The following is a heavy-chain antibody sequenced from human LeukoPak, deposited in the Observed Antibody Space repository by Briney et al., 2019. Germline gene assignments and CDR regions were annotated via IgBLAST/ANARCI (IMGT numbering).Heavy chain of an antibody. V-gene: IGHV3-23*01. Sequence: GGSLRLSCAASGFIFKSHAMSWVRQAPGKGLEWVSATSGRGGSRFYADSVKGRFTISRDNSKNTLYLQMNSLRAEDTAVYYCAKFPSYDSSGHDGFDIWGRGTRVTVSS. CDR1: GFIFKSHA. D-gene: IGHD3-22*01. CDR2: TSGRGGSR. J-gene: IGHJ3*02. CDR3: AKFPSYDSSGHDGFDI.